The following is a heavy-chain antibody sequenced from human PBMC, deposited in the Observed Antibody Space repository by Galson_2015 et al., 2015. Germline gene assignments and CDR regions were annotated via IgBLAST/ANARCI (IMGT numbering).Heavy chain of an antibody. V-gene: IGHV3-7*03. CDR1: GFTFSSYW. J-gene: IGHJ4*02. CDR2: KKQDGSEK. CDR3: ARAGYYDSSGYYPLDY. D-gene: IGHD3-22*01. Sequence: SLRLSCAASGFTFSSYWMSWVRQAPGKGLEWVANKKQDGSEKYYVDSVKGRFTISRDNAKNSLYLQMNSLRAEDTAVYYCARAGYYDSSGYYPLDYWGQGTLVTVSS.